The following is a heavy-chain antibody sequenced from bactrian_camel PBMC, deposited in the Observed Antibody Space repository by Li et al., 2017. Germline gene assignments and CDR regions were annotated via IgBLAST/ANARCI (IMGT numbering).Heavy chain of an antibody. D-gene: IGHD6*01. CDR1: GYIYRFTY. J-gene: IGHJ4*01. CDR2: ISSRGLSA. CDR3: AADFDVYDGNCLSSRDYEY. V-gene: IGHV3S54*01. Sequence: QVQLVESGGGLVQAGGSLRLSCAASGYIYRFTYMGWFRQAPGKEREGVSCISSRGLSAYYAESVKGRFTISKDVVKNTLYLQMDGLKPEDTATYYCAADFDVYDGNCLSSRDYEYWGQGTQVTVS.